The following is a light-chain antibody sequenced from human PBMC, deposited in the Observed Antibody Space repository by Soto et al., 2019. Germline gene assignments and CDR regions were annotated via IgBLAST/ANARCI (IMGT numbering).Light chain of an antibody. V-gene: IGLV2-14*01. CDR2: EVT. CDR3: SSYSARSPIYV. Sequence: QSALTQPASVSGSPGQSITISCTGTSSDVGGYNFVSWFQQHPGKAPKLLIYEVTNRPSGVSNRFSASKSGNTASLTISGLQAEDEADYHCSSYSARSPIYVFGTGTKLTVL. CDR1: SSDVGGYNF. J-gene: IGLJ1*01.